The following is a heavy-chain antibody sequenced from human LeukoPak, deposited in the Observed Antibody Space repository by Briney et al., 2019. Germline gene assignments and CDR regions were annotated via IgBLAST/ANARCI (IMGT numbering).Heavy chain of an antibody. D-gene: IGHD2-2*02. V-gene: IGHV3-9*01. CDR3: AKGYCSSTSCYIYNY. CDR2: ISWNSGSI. J-gene: IGHJ4*02. CDR1: GFTFDDYA. Sequence: GRSLRLSRAASGFTFDDYAMHWVRQAPGKGLEWVSGISWNSGSIGYADSVKGRFTISRDNAKNSLYLQMNSLRAEDTALYYCAKGYCSSTSCYIYNYWGQGTLVTVSS.